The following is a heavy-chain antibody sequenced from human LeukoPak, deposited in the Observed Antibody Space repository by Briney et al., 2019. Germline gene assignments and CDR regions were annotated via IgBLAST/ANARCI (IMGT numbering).Heavy chain of an antibody. CDR2: IYTSGST. V-gene: IGHV4-4*07. Sequence: KSSETLSLTCTVSGGSISSYYWSWIRQPAGKGLEWIGRIYTSGSTNYNPSLKRRVTMLVDTTRNQFSLKLRSVTGADTAVYYCGRDRIAVAGTIATDYWGEGTLVTVSS. CDR1: GGSISSYY. CDR3: GRDRIAVAGTIATDY. D-gene: IGHD6-19*01. J-gene: IGHJ4*02.